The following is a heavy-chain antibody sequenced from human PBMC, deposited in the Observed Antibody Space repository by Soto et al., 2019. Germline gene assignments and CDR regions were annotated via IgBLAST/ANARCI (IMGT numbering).Heavy chain of an antibody. CDR3: AAVDTATSPDYYGMDV. V-gene: IGHV1-69*13. Sequence: SVKVSCKASGGTFSSYAISWVRQAPGQGLEWMGGIIPIFGTANYAQKFQGRVTITADESTSTAYMELSSLRSEDTAVYYCAAVDTATSPDYYGMDVWGQGTTVTV. CDR1: GGTFSSYA. D-gene: IGHD5-18*01. J-gene: IGHJ6*02. CDR2: IIPIFGTA.